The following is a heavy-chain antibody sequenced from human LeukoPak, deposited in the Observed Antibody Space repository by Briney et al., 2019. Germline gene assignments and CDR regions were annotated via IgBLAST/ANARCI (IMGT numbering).Heavy chain of an antibody. CDR3: ARGGAIYYDSSGYYSGSNWFDP. CDR2: IIPIFGTA. V-gene: IGHV1-69*13. D-gene: IGHD3-22*01. Sequence: ASVKVSCKAFGGTFSSYAISWVRQAPGQGLEWMGGIIPIFGTANYAQKFQGRVTITADESTSTAYMELSSLRSEDTAVYYCARGGAIYYDSSGYYSGSNWFDPWGQGTLVTVSS. CDR1: GGTFSSYA. J-gene: IGHJ5*02.